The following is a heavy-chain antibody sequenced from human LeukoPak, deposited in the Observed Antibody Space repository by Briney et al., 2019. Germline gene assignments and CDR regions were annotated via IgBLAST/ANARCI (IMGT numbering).Heavy chain of an antibody. CDR1: AFTFSSYG. CDR3: AKDGRRHIVVVTAYYFDY. D-gene: IGHD2-21*02. V-gene: IGHV3-23*01. Sequence: GGSLRLSCAASAFTFSSYGMSWVRQAPGKGLEWVSAISGDGRDIFYADALKGRFTISRDNSKNTLYLQMNSLRAEDTAVYYCAKDGRRHIVVVTAYYFDYWGQGTLVTVSS. CDR2: ISGDGRDI. J-gene: IGHJ4*02.